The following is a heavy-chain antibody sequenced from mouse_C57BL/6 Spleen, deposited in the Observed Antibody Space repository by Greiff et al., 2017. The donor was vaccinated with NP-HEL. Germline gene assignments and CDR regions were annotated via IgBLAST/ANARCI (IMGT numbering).Heavy chain of an antibody. V-gene: IGHV5-12*01. Sequence: EVKLVESGGGLVQPGGSLKLSCAASGFTFSDYYMYWVRQTPEKRLEWVAYISNGGGSTYYPDTVKGRFTISRDNAKNTLYLQMSRLKSEDTAMYYCATTVVAHYAMDYWGQGTSVTVSS. D-gene: IGHD1-1*01. CDR3: ATTVVAHYAMDY. CDR1: GFTFSDYY. CDR2: ISNGGGST. J-gene: IGHJ4*01.